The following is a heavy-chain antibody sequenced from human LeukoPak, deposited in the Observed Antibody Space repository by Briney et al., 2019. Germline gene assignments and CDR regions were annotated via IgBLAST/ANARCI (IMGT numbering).Heavy chain of an antibody. D-gene: IGHD1-26*01. J-gene: IGHJ4*02. V-gene: IGHV3-23*01. CDR2: IIGSGGST. CDR3: AKDLVFYVGATGGYFDY. CDR1: GFTFSSYS. Sequence: PGGSLRLSCAASGFTFSSYSMNWVRQAPGKGLEWVSAIIGSGGSTYYADSVKGRFTISRDNSKNTLYLQMNSLRAEDTAVYYCAKDLVFYVGATGGYFDYWGQGTLVTVSS.